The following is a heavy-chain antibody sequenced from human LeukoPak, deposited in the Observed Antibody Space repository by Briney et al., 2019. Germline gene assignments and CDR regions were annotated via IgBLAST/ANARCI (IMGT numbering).Heavy chain of an antibody. CDR2: IKSKTDGGTT. J-gene: IGHJ4*02. Sequence: PGGSLRLSCGVSGFTFSDYYMSWIRQAPGKGLEWVGRIKSKTDGGTTDYAAPVKGRFTISRDDSKNTLYLQMNSLKTEDTAVYYCTTVEWELLTRDYFDYWGQGTLVTVSP. CDR3: TTVEWELLTRDYFDY. CDR1: GFTFSDYY. D-gene: IGHD1-26*01. V-gene: IGHV3-15*01.